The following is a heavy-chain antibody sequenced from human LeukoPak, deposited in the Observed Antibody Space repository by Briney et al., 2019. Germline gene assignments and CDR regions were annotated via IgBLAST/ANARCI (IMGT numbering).Heavy chain of an antibody. V-gene: IGHV3-74*01. CDR1: GSTFSSDW. CDR2: INSDGSVT. CDR3: VTDRYSDSAFGD. J-gene: IGHJ4*02. Sequence: GGSLRLSWAASGSTFSSDWMHWVHQAPGKGLVWVSRINSDGSVTNYADSVEGRFTISRDNAKNTLYLQMNDLRAEDTAVYYCVTDRYSDSAFGDWGQGTLVTVSS. D-gene: IGHD1-26*01.